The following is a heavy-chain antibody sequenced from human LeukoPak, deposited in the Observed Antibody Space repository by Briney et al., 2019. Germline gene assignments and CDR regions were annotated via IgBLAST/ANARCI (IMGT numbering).Heavy chain of an antibody. Sequence: GGSLRLSCAASGFSYSSYGMHWVRQAPGKGLEWVAVIWFDGSNKYYADSVKGRFTISRDNSKNTLYLQMNSLRVEDTAVYYCARDIRDYSSGRYDGMAVWGQGTTVTVSS. V-gene: IGHV3-33*01. CDR2: IWFDGSNK. CDR1: GFSYSSYG. CDR3: ARDIRDYSSGRYDGMAV. D-gene: IGHD6-19*01. J-gene: IGHJ6*02.